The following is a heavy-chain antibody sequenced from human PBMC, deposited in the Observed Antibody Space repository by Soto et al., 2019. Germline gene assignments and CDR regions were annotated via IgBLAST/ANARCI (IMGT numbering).Heavy chain of an antibody. J-gene: IGHJ6*02. D-gene: IGHD6-13*01. CDR1: GFTFSSYA. V-gene: IGHV3-23*01. Sequence: GGSLRLSCAASGFTFSSYAMSWVRQAPGKGLEWVSAISGSGGSTYYADSVKGRFTISRDNSKNTLYLQMNSLRAEDTAVYYCAKGYSSSPYYWYGMDVWGQGTTVTVSS. CDR2: ISGSGGST. CDR3: AKGYSSSPYYWYGMDV.